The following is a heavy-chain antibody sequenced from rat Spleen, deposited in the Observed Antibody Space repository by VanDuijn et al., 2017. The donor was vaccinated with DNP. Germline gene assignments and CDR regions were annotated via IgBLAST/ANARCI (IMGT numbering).Heavy chain of an antibody. CDR3: ARRTTVDTFDY. D-gene: IGHD1-1*01. CDR1: GFTFSNYY. CDR2: ISTGGGST. V-gene: IGHV5-27*01. Sequence: EVQLVESGGGLVQPGRSLKLSCAASGFTFSNYYMAWVRQAPTKGLEWVAYISTGGGSTYYRDSVKGRFTISRDNAKSTLYLQMDSLRSEDTATYYCARRTTVDTFDYWGQGVMVTVSS. J-gene: IGHJ2*01.